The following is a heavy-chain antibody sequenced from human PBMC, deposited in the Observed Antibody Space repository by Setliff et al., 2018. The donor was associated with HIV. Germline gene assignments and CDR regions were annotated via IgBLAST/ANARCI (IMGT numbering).Heavy chain of an antibody. V-gene: IGHV3-15*01. Sequence: PGESLRLSCAASGFTFSDAWMSWVRQAPGKGLEWVARIKNRANGGTTHYAAPVNGRFTISRDDSKNTLYLQMNSLKTEDTAVYYCSTDLPSSGSFPDYWGQGTLVTVSS. CDR2: IKNRANGGTT. D-gene: IGHD6-19*01. CDR1: GFTFSDAW. J-gene: IGHJ4*02. CDR3: STDLPSSGSFPDY.